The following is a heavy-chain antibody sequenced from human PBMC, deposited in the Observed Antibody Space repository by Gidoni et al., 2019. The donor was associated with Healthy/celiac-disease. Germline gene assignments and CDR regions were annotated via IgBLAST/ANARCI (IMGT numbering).Heavy chain of an antibody. V-gene: IGHV1-69*14. D-gene: IGHD3-22*01. CDR3: ARLRTTYYYDSSGLSHYFDY. Sequence: QVHLVQSGAEVQKPGSSVKVSCKASGGTFSSYAISWVRQAPGQGLEWMGGIIPIFGTANYAQKFQGRVTITADKSTSTAYMELSSLRSEDTAVYYCARLRTTYYYDSSGLSHYFDYWGQGTLVTVSS. J-gene: IGHJ4*02. CDR1: GGTFSSYA. CDR2: IIPIFGTA.